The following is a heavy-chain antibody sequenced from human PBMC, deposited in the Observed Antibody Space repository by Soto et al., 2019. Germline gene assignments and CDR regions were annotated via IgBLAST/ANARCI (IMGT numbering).Heavy chain of an antibody. V-gene: IGHV3-30*18. D-gene: IGHD4-4*01. Sequence: GGSLRLSCAASGFTFSSYGMHWVRQAPGKGLEWVAVISYDGSNKYYADSVKGRFTISRDNSKNTLYLQMNSLRAEDTAVYYCAKGGGFWTTVTHLGYYYYYMDVWGKGTTVTVSS. CDR1: GFTFSSYG. CDR2: ISYDGSNK. CDR3: AKGGGFWTTVTHLGYYYYYMDV. J-gene: IGHJ6*03.